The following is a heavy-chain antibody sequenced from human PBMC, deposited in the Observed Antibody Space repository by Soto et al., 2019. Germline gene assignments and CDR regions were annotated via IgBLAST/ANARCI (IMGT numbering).Heavy chain of an antibody. J-gene: IGHJ6*02. Sequence: SVKVSCKASGGTFSSYAISWVRQAPGQGLEWMGGIIPIFGTANYAQKFQGRVTITADESTSTAYMELSSLRSEDTAVYYCARDSTGGMIVVVPEGPYPGMDVWGQGTTVTVSS. CDR2: IIPIFGTA. CDR1: GGTFSSYA. V-gene: IGHV1-69*13. CDR3: ARDSTGGMIVVVPEGPYPGMDV. D-gene: IGHD3-22*01.